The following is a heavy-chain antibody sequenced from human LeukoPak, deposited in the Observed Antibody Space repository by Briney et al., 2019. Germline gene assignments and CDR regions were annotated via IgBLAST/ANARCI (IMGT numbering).Heavy chain of an antibody. Sequence: GGSLRLSCAASGFTFSSYSMNWVRQAPGKGLEWVSSISSSGSNTYYADSVKGRFTISRDNSKNSLYLQMNSLRAEDTAVYYCARDEGDYFYYCGHGALWTVSS. J-gene: IGHJ4*03. CDR1: GFTFSSYS. CDR2: ISSSGSNT. D-gene: IGHD2-21*01. CDR3: ARDEGDYFYY. V-gene: IGHV3-21*01.